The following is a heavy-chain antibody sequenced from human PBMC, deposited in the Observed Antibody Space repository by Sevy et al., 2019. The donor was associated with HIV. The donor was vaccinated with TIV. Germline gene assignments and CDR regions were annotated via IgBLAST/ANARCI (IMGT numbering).Heavy chain of an antibody. CDR3: ARDHLWGQWLN. J-gene: IGHJ1*01. Sequence: GGSLRLSCAASGFTFSSYRMNWVRQAPGKGLEWVSYIISSSSTIYYADSVKGRFTISRDNAKNSRYLQMNSLRDEDTAGYYCARDHLWGQWLNWGQGTLVTVSS. D-gene: IGHD6-19*01. V-gene: IGHV3-48*02. CDR2: IISSSSTI. CDR1: GFTFSSYR.